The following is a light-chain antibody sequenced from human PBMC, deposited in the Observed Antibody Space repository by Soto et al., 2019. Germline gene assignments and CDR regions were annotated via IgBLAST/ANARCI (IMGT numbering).Light chain of an antibody. CDR3: QQYNSYSRT. CDR1: QSIRSW. Sequence: DIQMTHSPSTLSASVVDRVTITCRASQSIRSWLAWYQQKPGKAPKLLIYDAYSLESGVPSRFSGSGSGTEFTRPISSLQPDDFATYYCQQYNSYSRTFGQGTKVEIK. V-gene: IGKV1-5*01. J-gene: IGKJ1*01. CDR2: DAY.